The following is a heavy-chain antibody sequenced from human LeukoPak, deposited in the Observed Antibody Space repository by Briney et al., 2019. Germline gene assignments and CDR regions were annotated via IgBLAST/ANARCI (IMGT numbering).Heavy chain of an antibody. V-gene: IGHV4-31*03. D-gene: IGHD6-13*01. Sequence: PSETLSLTCTVSGGSISSGGYYWSWIRHHPGKGLEWIVYSYYRGNTYYNPSLKSGVTISVDTPKNQFSLKQSSVTAVDTAVYYCARACPFAAVGKRGFDHWGQGTLVTVSS. J-gene: IGHJ5*02. CDR2: SYYRGNT. CDR3: ARACPFAAVGKRGFDH. CDR1: GGSISSGGYY.